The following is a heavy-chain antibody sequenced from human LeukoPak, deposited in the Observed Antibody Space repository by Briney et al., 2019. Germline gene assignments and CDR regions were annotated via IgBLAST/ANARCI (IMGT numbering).Heavy chain of an antibody. V-gene: IGHV3-21*01. D-gene: IGHD2-15*01. CDR3: ARGPAPDY. CDR1: GFTFSSYS. CDR2: ISSSSSYI. Sequence: TLGGSLRLSCAASGFTFSSYSVNWVRQAPGKGLEWVSSISSSSSYIYYADSVKGRFTISGDNAKNSLYLQMNSLRAEDTAVYYCARGPAPDYWGQGTLVTVSS. J-gene: IGHJ4*02.